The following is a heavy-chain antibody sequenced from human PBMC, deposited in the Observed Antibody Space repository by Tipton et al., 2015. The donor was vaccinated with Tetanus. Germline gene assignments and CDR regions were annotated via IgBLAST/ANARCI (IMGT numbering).Heavy chain of an antibody. CDR2: IIGSGTSI. D-gene: IGHD3-9*01. V-gene: IGHV3-48*01. CDR3: ARVHTPGLLGRYPLDY. CDR1: GFTFRVYS. Sequence: SLRLSCAASGFTFRVYSMHWVRQPPGMGLEWLSYIIGSGTSIHYADSLKGRFTVSRDNAKNSVYLQMNSLRGDDTGVYFCARVHTPGLLGRYPLDYWGQGTLVTVSS. J-gene: IGHJ4*02.